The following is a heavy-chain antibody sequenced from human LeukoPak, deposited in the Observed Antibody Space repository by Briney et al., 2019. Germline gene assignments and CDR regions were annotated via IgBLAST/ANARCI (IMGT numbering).Heavy chain of an antibody. Sequence: PGGSLRLSCAASGFTVSDNYMSWVRQAPGKGLEYVSAISSNGGSTYYADSVKGRFTISRDNSKNTVYLQMSSLRAEDTAVYYCVKGVVGGPYWGQGTLVTVSS. D-gene: IGHD2-15*01. V-gene: IGHV3-64D*09. J-gene: IGHJ4*02. CDR2: ISSNGGST. CDR1: GFTVSDNY. CDR3: VKGVVGGPY.